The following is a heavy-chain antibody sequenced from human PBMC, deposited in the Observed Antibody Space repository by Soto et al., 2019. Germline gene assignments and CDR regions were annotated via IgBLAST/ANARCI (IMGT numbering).Heavy chain of an antibody. D-gene: IGHD3-16*01. V-gene: IGHV1-46*01. CDR3: ARDESEYDLAWWFDP. CDR2: INPSGDKT. J-gene: IGHJ5*02. CDR1: GFTFTNHC. Sequence: ASVKVSCKASGFTFTNHCTQWVRQAPGQGLEWMGVINPSGDKTSYARRFQGRLTLTTDTSTSTAYMELSSLRSDDTAIYYCARDESEYDLAWWFDPWGQGTLVTVSS.